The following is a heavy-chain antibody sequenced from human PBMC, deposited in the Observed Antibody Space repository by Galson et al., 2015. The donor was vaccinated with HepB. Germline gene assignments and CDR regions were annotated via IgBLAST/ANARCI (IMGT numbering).Heavy chain of an antibody. CDR2: ITPSRDNT. V-gene: IGHV3-23*01. CDR3: AKVFPEKTDGWYRQALYYFDS. Sequence: LRLSCAASGFTFSYYGMSWVRQAPGTGLEWISAITPSRDNTYAAASMKGRFTLARDNSRNTLFLQMNSLRAGDTAIYFCAKVFPEKTDGWYRQALYYFDSWGQGTRVTVSS. J-gene: IGHJ4*02. D-gene: IGHD6-19*01. CDR1: GFTFSYYG.